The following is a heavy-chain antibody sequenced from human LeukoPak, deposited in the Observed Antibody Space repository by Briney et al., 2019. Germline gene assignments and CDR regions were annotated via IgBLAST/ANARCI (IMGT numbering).Heavy chain of an antibody. D-gene: IGHD3-22*01. CDR1: GFTFSSCA. V-gene: IGHV3-64*01. J-gene: IGHJ4*02. CDR2: ISSNGGST. Sequence: GGSLRLSCAASGFTFSSCAMHWVRQAPGKGLEYVSAISSNGGSTYYANSVKGRFTISRDKSKNTLYLQMNSLRPEDTAVYYCAKDMDYDRSGYLDYWGQGTLVTVSS. CDR3: AKDMDYDRSGYLDY.